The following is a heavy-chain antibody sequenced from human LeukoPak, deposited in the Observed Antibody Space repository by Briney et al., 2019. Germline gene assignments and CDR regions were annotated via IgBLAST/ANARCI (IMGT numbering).Heavy chain of an antibody. CDR1: GGSFSGYY. CDR2: MYYSGRS. J-gene: IGHJ4*02. Sequence: PSETLSLTCAVYGGSFSGYYWSWIRQPPGKGLEWIGYMYYSGRSNYNPSLKSRGTISVDTSKNQFSLKLSSVTAADTAVYYCARVRGGTGGYYSLDYWGQGTLVTVSS. CDR3: ARVRGGTGGYYSLDY. D-gene: IGHD2-8*02. V-gene: IGHV4-59*01.